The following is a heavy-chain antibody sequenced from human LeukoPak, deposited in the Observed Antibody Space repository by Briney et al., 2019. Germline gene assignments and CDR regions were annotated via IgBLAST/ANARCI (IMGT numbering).Heavy chain of an antibody. D-gene: IGHD5-18*01. Sequence: SETLSLTCAVSGYSISSGYYWGWIRQPPGKGLEWIGSIYHSGSTYYNPSLKSRVTISVDTSKNQFFLKLSSVTAADTAVYYCARGVFGGYSYGSVFDYWGQGTLVTVSS. V-gene: IGHV4-38-2*01. CDR3: ARGVFGGYSYGSVFDY. CDR1: GYSISSGYY. J-gene: IGHJ4*02. CDR2: IYHSGST.